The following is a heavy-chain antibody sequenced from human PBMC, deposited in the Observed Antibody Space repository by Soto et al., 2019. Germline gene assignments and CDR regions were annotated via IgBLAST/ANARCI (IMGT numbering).Heavy chain of an antibody. CDR2: ISAYNGNT. CDR3: AIDHRGGTDSFDI. V-gene: IGHV1-18*01. Sequence: QVQLVQSGAEVKKPGASVKVSCKASGYTFTSFGISWVRQAPGQGLEWMGWISAYNGNTNYAENLQCRVTMTTDTSTSTAYMELRSLRSADTAVYYCAIDHRGGTDSFDIWGQGTMVTVSS. J-gene: IGHJ3*02. CDR1: GYTFTSFG. D-gene: IGHD2-15*01.